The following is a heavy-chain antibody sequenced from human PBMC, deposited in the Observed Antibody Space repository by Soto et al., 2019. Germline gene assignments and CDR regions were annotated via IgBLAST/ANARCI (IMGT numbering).Heavy chain of an antibody. CDR1: GFTFSNYA. V-gene: IGHV3-23*01. CDR3: AKNSENFGDSKSDY. J-gene: IGHJ4*02. CDR2: VSGSGGNT. Sequence: GGSLRLSCAGSGFTFSNYAMAWVRQAPGKGLEWVSSVSGSGGNTFYADSVKGRFTISRDNSKNTLYLRMNSLRDEDTAVYYCAKNSENFGDSKSDYCGQGTLVTVSS. D-gene: IGHD4-17*01.